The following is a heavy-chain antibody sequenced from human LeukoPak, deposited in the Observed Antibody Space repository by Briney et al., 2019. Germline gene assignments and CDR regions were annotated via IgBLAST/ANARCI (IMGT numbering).Heavy chain of an antibody. J-gene: IGHJ4*02. CDR1: GDSINSLDL. D-gene: IGHD3-22*01. CDR3: AGLVGRYSSGLYYYYFDY. CDR2: MYLSGTT. Sequence: PSETLSLTCTVSGDSINSLDLWSWVRQPPGKGLEWIGEMYLSGTTHSNPSVESRVTISIDKSKNQFFLNLSSVTAADTAVYYCAGLVGRYSSGLYYYYFDYWGQGTLVTVSS. V-gene: IGHV4-4*02.